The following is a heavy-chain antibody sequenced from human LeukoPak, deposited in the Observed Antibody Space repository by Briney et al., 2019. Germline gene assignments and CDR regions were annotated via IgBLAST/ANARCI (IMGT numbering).Heavy chain of an antibody. CDR3: ARTYYYGSGENWFDP. CDR1: GGTFSSYA. V-gene: IGHV1-69*05. J-gene: IGHJ5*02. Sequence: ASVKVSCKASGGTFSSYAISWVRQAPGQGLEWMGGIIPIFGTANYAQKFQGRVTITTDESTSTAYMELSSLRSEDTAVYYCARTYYYGSGENWFDPWGQGTLVTVSS. D-gene: IGHD3-10*01. CDR2: IIPIFGTA.